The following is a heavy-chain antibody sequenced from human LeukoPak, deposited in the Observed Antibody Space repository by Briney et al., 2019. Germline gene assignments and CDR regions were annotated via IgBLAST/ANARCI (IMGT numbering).Heavy chain of an antibody. CDR3: ARGDYYGLLDY. CDR1: GFTFSSYA. CDR2: INHSGST. D-gene: IGHD3-10*01. Sequence: GSLRLSCAASGFTFSSYAMSWVRQPPGKGLEWIGEINHSGSTNYNPSLKSRVTISVDTSKNQFSLKLSSVTAADTAVYYCARGDYYGLLDYWGQGTLVTVSS. V-gene: IGHV4-34*01. J-gene: IGHJ4*02.